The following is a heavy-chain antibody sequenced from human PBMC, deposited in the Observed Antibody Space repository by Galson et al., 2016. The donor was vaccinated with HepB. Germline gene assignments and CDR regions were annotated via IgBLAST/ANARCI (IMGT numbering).Heavy chain of an antibody. CDR2: IYYSGST. Sequence: ETLSLTCTVPGGSINSSSYYWGWIRQPPGKGLEWIGSIYYSGSTYYNPSLKSRVTMSVNTSKNQFSLRLSSVTAADTAVYYCARRYFDFWSGLVDYYGMDVWGQGTTVTVSS. J-gene: IGHJ6*02. CDR1: GGSINSSSYY. CDR3: ARRYFDFWSGLVDYYGMDV. V-gene: IGHV4-39*01. D-gene: IGHD3-3*01.